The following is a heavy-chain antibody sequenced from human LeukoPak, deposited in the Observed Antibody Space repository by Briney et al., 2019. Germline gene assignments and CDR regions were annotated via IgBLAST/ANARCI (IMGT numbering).Heavy chain of an antibody. CDR1: GGSISSGGYY. Sequence: SETLSLTCTVSGGSISSGGYYWSWIRQHPGKGLEWIGYIYYSGSTYYNPSLKSRVTISVDTSKNQFSLKLSSVTAADTAVYYCARVEEYREDFDYWGQGTLVTVSS. J-gene: IGHJ4*02. D-gene: IGHD1-1*01. V-gene: IGHV4-31*03. CDR2: IYYSGST. CDR3: ARVEEYREDFDY.